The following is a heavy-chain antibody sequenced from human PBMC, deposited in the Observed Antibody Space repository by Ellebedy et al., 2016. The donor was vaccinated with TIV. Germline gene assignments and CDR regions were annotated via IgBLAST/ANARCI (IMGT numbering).Heavy chain of an antibody. CDR2: VNPNSGGT. V-gene: IGHV1-2*02. D-gene: IGHD3-22*01. CDR1: GYTFTDYH. Sequence: ASVKVSXKASGYTFTDYHMHWVRQAPGQGLEWMGWVNPNSGGTAYAPRFQGRVTVTWDTSITTTYMDLSSLGSDDTAVYFCAGGWGSSGFDPSTFHWGQGTLVTVSS. CDR3: AGGWGSSGFDPSTFH. J-gene: IGHJ4*02.